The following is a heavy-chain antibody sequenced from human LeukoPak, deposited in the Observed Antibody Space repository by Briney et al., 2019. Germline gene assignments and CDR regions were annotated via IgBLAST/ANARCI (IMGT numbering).Heavy chain of an antibody. J-gene: IGHJ6*03. CDR2: INHSGST. V-gene: IGHV4-39*07. CDR3: ASRMYDFWSGYKGNYYYMDV. CDR1: GGSISSSSYY. D-gene: IGHD3-3*01. Sequence: PSETLSLTCTVSGGSISSSSYYWGWIRQPPGKGLEWIGEINHSGSTNYNPSLKSRVTISVDTSKNQFSLKLSSVTAADTAVYYCASRMYDFWSGYKGNYYYMDVWGKGTTVTVSS.